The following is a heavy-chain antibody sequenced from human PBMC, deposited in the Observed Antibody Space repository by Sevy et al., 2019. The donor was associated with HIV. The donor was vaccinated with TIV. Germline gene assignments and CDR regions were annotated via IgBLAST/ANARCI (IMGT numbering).Heavy chain of an antibody. CDR3: AKCVYAYEYFFDY. Sequence: GGSLRLSCAASGFTFPINAVGWVRQAPGKGLEWVSLISGSGSSTYYADSVKGRFTISRDNSKNTRYLQMHSLRAEDTAVYYCAKCVYAYEYFFDYWGQGTLVTVSS. J-gene: IGHJ4*02. CDR1: GFTFPINA. D-gene: IGHD3-16*01. CDR2: ISGSGSST. V-gene: IGHV3-23*01.